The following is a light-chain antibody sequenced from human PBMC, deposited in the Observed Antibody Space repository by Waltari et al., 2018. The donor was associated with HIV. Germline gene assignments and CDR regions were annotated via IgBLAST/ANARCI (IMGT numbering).Light chain of an antibody. CDR1: SSDVGAYNY. J-gene: IGLJ3*02. CDR2: EVS. CDR3: SSYAGSNIWV. Sequence: QSALTQPPSASGSPGQSVTISCTGTSSDVGAYNYVCWHQQYPGKAPKLMIYEVSKRPSGGTDRFSGSKSGNTASLTVSGLQAEDEADYYCSSYAGSNIWVFGGGTKLTVL. V-gene: IGLV2-8*01.